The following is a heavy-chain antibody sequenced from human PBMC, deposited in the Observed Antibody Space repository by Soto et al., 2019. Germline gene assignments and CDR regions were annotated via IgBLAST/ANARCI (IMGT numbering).Heavy chain of an antibody. Sequence: GGSLRLSCATSGLTFSNYAMSWVRQAPGGGLEWVSSMSGSSSTTYYTDSVKGRFTISRDRSKNTLYLQMSSLRAEDTALYYCAKNQERELPRVIDFWGQGTLVTVSS. CDR2: MSGSSSTT. J-gene: IGHJ4*02. CDR1: GLTFSNYA. V-gene: IGHV3-23*01. D-gene: IGHD1-7*01. CDR3: AKNQERELPRVIDF.